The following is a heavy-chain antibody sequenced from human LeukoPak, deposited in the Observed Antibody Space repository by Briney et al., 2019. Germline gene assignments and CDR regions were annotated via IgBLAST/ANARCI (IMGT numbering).Heavy chain of an antibody. CDR1: GGSISRSSYY. J-gene: IGHJ4*02. Sequence: SEALSLTCTVFGGSISRSSYYWGWIRQSPGKGLEWIGSIYYSGSTDYNPSLKSRVTISVDTSRNQFSLKLSSVTAADTAVYYCARDGGLGKGGYFDYWGQGTLVTVSS. CDR2: IYYSGST. D-gene: IGHD3-16*01. CDR3: ARDGGLGKGGYFDY. V-gene: IGHV4-39*02.